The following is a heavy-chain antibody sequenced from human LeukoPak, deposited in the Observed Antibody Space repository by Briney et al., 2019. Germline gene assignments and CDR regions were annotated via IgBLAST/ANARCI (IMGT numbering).Heavy chain of an antibody. V-gene: IGHV1-8*01. Sequence: ASVKVSCKASGYTFTSYDINWVRQATGQGLEWMGWMNPNSGNTGYAQKFQGRVTMTRNTSISTAYMELSSLRSEDTAVYYCAREGRSAAIVDYWGQGTLVTVSS. CDR1: GYTFTSYD. J-gene: IGHJ4*02. D-gene: IGHD2-2*01. CDR3: AREGRSAAIVDY. CDR2: MNPNSGNT.